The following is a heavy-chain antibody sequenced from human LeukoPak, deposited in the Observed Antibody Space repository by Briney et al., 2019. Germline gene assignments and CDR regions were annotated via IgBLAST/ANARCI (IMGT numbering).Heavy chain of an antibody. CDR3: ARSWEVVPAAIWVLDYMDV. CDR2: IWPDGSNK. D-gene: IGHD2-2*01. CDR1: GFIFSTYG. Sequence: GGSLRLSCATSGFIFSTYGIHWVRQAPGKGLEWVAVIWPDGSNKYYADSVKGRFTISRDNSKNTLYLQMNSLRAEDTAVYYCARSWEVVPAAIWVLDYMDVWGKGTTVTVSS. J-gene: IGHJ6*03. V-gene: IGHV3-33*01.